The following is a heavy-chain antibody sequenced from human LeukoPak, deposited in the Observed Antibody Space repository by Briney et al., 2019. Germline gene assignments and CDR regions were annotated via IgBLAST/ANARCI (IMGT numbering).Heavy chain of an antibody. CDR3: AKDRYCRGGKCYSPLDY. Sequence: PGGSLRLSCAASGFMFDDYVMHWVRQAPGKGLEWVSLISGVGGTKHYADSVKGRFAISRDNSKDSLYLQMNSLRTEDTALYYCAKDRYCRGGKCYSPLDYWGQGTLVTVSS. J-gene: IGHJ4*02. D-gene: IGHD2-15*01. V-gene: IGHV3-43*02. CDR2: ISGVGGTK. CDR1: GFMFDDYV.